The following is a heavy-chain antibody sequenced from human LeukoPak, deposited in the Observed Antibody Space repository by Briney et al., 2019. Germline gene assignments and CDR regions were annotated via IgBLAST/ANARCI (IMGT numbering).Heavy chain of an antibody. CDR2: VSSNGAKT. CDR3: AKLTTS. Sequence: GGSLRLSCAASGFTFSSYAITWVRQAPGKGLEWVSAVSSNGAKTYYADSVKGRFTISRDNSNNTLYLQMNSLRAEDTAVYYCAKLTTSWGQGTLVTVSS. J-gene: IGHJ4*02. CDR1: GFTFSSYA. D-gene: IGHD4-11*01. V-gene: IGHV3-23*01.